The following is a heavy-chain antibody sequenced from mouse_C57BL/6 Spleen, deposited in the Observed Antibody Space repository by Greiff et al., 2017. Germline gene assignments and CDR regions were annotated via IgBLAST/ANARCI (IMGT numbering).Heavy chain of an antibody. D-gene: IGHD2-3*01. CDR3: TRHDGYYIFDY. CDR1: GFTFSDAW. CDR2: IRNKANNHAT. J-gene: IGHJ2*01. V-gene: IGHV6-6*01. Sequence: EVKLMESGGGLVQPGGSMKLSCAASGFTFSDAWMDWVRQSPEKGLEWVAEIRNKANNHATYYAESVKGRFTISRDDSKSSVYLQMNSLRAEDTGIYYCTRHDGYYIFDYWGQGTTLTVSS.